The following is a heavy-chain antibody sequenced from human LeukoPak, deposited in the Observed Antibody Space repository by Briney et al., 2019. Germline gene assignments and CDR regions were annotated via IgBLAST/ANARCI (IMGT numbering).Heavy chain of an antibody. CDR2: IYINGST. CDR1: GDSISSGSYY. D-gene: IGHD3-3*01. CDR3: AREYYDFWGGYFYYYYYMDV. V-gene: IGHV4-61*02. Sequence: SQTLSLTCTVSGDSISSGSYYWSWIRQPAGKGLEWIGRIYINGSTNYNPSLKSRVPISIDTSRNQFSLNLGSVTAADTAVYYCAREYYDFWGGYFYYYYYMDVWGKGTTVTVSS. J-gene: IGHJ6*03.